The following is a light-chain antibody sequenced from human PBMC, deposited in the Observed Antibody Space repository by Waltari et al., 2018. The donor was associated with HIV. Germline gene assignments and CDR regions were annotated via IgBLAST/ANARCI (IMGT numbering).Light chain of an antibody. Sequence: NFILTQPHSVSESPGKTVIISCTRSSGRIAINYVQWYQHRPGRAPRNLIYEDDQRPAGVPARFSGSIDSSSNSASLTISGLKTEDEADDYCQSYHSSNRWVFCGGTKVTVL. CDR3: QSYHSSNRWV. CDR1: SGRIAINY. CDR2: EDD. J-gene: IGLJ3*02. V-gene: IGLV6-57*04.